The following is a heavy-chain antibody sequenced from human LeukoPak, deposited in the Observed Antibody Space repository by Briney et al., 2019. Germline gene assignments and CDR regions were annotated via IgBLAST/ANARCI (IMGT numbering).Heavy chain of an antibody. CDR3: ARDPYYGDYVV. CDR1: GFTFSSYE. CDR2: ISSSGSTI. J-gene: IGHJ4*02. Sequence: GGSLRLSCAASGFTFSSYEMNWVRQAPGKGLEWVSYISSSGSTIYYADSVKGRFTISRDNAKNSLYLQMNHLRAEDTAVYYCARDPYYGDYVVWGQGTLVTVSS. D-gene: IGHD4-17*01. V-gene: IGHV3-48*03.